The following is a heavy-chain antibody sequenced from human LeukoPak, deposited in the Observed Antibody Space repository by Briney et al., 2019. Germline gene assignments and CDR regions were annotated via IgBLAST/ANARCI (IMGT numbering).Heavy chain of an antibody. D-gene: IGHD2-2*01. Sequence: ASVKVSCKVSGYTLTELSMHWVRQAPGKGLEWMGGFDPEDGETIYAQKFQGRVTMTEDTSTDTAYMELSSLRSEDTAVYYCARSVHVKTYCNSISCWTEGMDIWGQGTAVSVSS. CDR2: FDPEDGET. CDR1: GYTLTELS. V-gene: IGHV1-24*01. J-gene: IGHJ6*02. CDR3: ARSVHVKTYCNSISCWTEGMDI.